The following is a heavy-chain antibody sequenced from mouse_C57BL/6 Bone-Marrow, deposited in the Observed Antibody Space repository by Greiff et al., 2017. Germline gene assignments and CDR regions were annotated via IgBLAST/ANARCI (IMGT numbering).Heavy chain of an antibody. CDR2: IWSGGST. D-gene: IGHD1-1*01. CDR3: ASYYGSSGDY. V-gene: IGHV2-2*01. Sequence: QVQLQQSGPGLVQPSQSLSITCTVSGFSLTSYGVHWVRQSPGKGLEWLGVIWSGGSTDYNAAFISRLSISKDNSKSQVFFKMNSLQADDTAIYYCASYYGSSGDYWGQGTTRTVSS. CDR1: GFSLTSYG. J-gene: IGHJ2*01.